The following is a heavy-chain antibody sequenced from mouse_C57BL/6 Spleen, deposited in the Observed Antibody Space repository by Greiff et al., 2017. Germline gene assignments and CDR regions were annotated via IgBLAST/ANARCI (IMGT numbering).Heavy chain of an antibody. CDR2: INPSTGGT. CDR3: ARDYYGSSYWYFDV. V-gene: IGHV1-43*01. D-gene: IGHD1-1*01. Sequence: VQLQQSGPELVKPGASVKISCKASGYSFTGYYMHWVKQSSEKSLEWIGEINPSTGGTSYNQKFQGKAPLTVDKSSSTAYMQLKSLTSEDSTVYSCARDYYGSSYWYFDVWGTGTTVTVSA. J-gene: IGHJ1*03. CDR1: GYSFTGYY.